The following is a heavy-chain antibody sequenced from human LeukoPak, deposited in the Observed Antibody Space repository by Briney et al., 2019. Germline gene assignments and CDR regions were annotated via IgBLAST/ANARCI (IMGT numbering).Heavy chain of an antibody. Sequence: SETLPLTCAVYGGSFSGYYWSWIRQPPGKGLEWIGEINHSGSTNYNPSLKSRVTISVDTSKNQFSLKLSSVTAADTAVYYCGEGDYWGQGTLVTVSS. CDR1: GGSFSGYY. CDR2: INHSGST. CDR3: GEGDY. J-gene: IGHJ4*02. V-gene: IGHV4-34*01.